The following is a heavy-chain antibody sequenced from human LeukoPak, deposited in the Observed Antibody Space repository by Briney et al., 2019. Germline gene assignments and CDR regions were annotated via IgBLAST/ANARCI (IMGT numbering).Heavy chain of an antibody. CDR2: IIPIFGTA. J-gene: IGHJ2*01. Sequence: SVKVSCKASGGTFSSYAISWVRQAPGQGLEWMGGIIPIFGTANYTQKFQGRVTITADESTSTAYMELSSLRSEDTAVYYCAGPSRGGINWYFDLWGRGTLVTVSS. CDR3: AGPSRGGINWYFDL. V-gene: IGHV1-69*13. CDR1: GGTFSSYA. D-gene: IGHD3-16*01.